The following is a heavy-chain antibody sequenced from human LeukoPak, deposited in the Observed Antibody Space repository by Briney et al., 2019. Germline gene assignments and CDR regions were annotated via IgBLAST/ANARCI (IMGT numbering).Heavy chain of an antibody. V-gene: IGHV3-7*04. D-gene: IGHD3-22*01. Sequence: GGSLRLSCAASGFTFSTYWMSWVRQAPGKGLEWVANIKQDGSEKYYVESVKGRFTISRDNAKNSLYLQVNSLRAEDTAVYYCARLNYDSSGGAFDIWSQGTMVTVSS. CDR3: ARLNYDSSGGAFDI. CDR1: GFTFSTYW. CDR2: IKQDGSEK. J-gene: IGHJ3*02.